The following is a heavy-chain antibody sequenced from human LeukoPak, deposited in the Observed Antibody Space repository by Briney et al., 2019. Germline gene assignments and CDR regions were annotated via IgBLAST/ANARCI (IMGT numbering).Heavy chain of an antibody. V-gene: IGHV3-11*01. CDR3: ARGGSAVAHKEDYYYGMDV. CDR1: GFTFSDYY. CDR2: ISSSGSTI. Sequence: PGGSLRLSCAASGFTFSDYYMSWIRQAPGKGLEWVSYISSSGSTIYYADSVKGRFTISRDNAKNSLYLQMNSLRAEDTAVYYCARGGSAVAHKEDYYYGMDVWGQGTTVTVSS. D-gene: IGHD6-19*01. J-gene: IGHJ6*02.